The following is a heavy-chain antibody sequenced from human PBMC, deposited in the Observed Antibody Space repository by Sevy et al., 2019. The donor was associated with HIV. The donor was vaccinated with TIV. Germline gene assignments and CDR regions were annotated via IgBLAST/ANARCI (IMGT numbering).Heavy chain of an antibody. D-gene: IGHD3-22*01. CDR2: FDPEDGER. CDR1: GYTLTKLS. Sequence: ASVKVSCKVSGYTLTKLSMHWVRQAPGKRLEWMGSFDPEDGERMYAQKFQGRVTLTEDTSADTAHMELSSLRSEDTSVYYSAATKDYYDNSGSPFDYWGQGTLVTVSS. CDR3: AATKDYYDNSGSPFDY. J-gene: IGHJ4*02. V-gene: IGHV1-24*01.